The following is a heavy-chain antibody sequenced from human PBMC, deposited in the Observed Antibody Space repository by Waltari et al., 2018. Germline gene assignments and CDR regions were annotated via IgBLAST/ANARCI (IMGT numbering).Heavy chain of an antibody. V-gene: IGHV4-34*01. CDR2: INHSGST. CDR3: ARAKRQPYSSTWDSSGVEWGYDMDV. Sequence: QVQLQQWGAGLLKPSETLSLTCAVYGRSFSGYYWSWIRQPPGKGLEWIGEINHSGSTNYNPSLKSRVTISVDTSKNQFSLRLTSVTAADTAVYYCARAKRQPYSSTWDSSGVEWGYDMDVWGQGTTVTVSS. D-gene: IGHD6-13*01. CDR1: GRSFSGYY. J-gene: IGHJ6*02.